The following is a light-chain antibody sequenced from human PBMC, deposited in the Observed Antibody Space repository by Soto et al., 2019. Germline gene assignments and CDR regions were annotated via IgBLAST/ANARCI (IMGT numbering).Light chain of an antibody. Sequence: DIQMTQSPSSLSASVGDRVTITCRAGQDINIYLAWYQQKPGKVPKLLISAASTLQSGVPSRFSGSGSGTDVTLTISSLQPEDVATYYCQKYDGAPLTVGGGTKVEIK. CDR3: QKYDGAPLT. V-gene: IGKV1-27*01. CDR2: AAS. CDR1: QDINIY. J-gene: IGKJ4*01.